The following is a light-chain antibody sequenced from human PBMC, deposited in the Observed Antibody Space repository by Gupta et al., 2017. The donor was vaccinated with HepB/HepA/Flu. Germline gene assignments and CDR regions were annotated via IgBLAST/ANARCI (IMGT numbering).Light chain of an antibody. CDR2: GTS. CDR1: QSVGS. V-gene: IGKV3-20*01. J-gene: IGKJ1*01. CDR3: QHEDSSPVT. Sequence: IVLTQSPGTLSFSPGETATVSCRASQSVGSLAWYQQKPGQAPRLLINGTSSRATGLPDRFSGSGSGTEFALTISRREPEDFAVYYCQHEDSSPVTFGQGTKVEIE.